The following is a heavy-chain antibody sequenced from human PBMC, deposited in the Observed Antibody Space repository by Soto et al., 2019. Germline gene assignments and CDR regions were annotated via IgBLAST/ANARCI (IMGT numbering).Heavy chain of an antibody. CDR1: GGSISGYS. Sequence: SETLSLTCSVTGGSISGYSWSWIRQPPGKGLEWIGYIHYSGGTNYIPSLRSRVTISVDTSKNQLSLNLTSLTAADTAVYYCARGGAYGSGVYNWFDPWGQGTLVTVSS. CDR3: ARGGAYGSGVYNWFDP. CDR2: IHYSGGT. D-gene: IGHD3-10*01. J-gene: IGHJ5*02. V-gene: IGHV4-59*01.